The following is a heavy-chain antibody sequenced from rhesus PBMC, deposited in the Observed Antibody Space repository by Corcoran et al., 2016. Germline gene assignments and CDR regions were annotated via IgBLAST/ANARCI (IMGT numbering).Heavy chain of an antibody. CDR3: ARRRYNWNYDFYFDY. J-gene: IGHJ4*01. D-gene: IGHD1-26*01. V-gene: IGHV4S14*01. CDR1: GYSISSGYY. CDR2: ISSGGSN. Sequence: QVQLQESGPGLVKPSETLSLTCAVSGYSISSGYYWGWIRPPPGKGLEWIWHISSGGSNDLNPSLKSRVTPSVDTSNNQFSLKLSSGTAADTAVYYCARRRYNWNYDFYFDYWGQGVLVTVSS.